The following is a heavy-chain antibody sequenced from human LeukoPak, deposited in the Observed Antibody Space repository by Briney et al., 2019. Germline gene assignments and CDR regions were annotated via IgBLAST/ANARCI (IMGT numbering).Heavy chain of an antibody. CDR3: ATSKSATYDGLDL. D-gene: IGHD2-15*01. J-gene: IGHJ3*01. CDR2: FYRGGNT. Sequence: GGSLRLSCAASGFTFSDHYMDWVRQAPGQGLEWVATFYRGGNTYHADSVKGRLTVSRDNLKNTVSLQIDSLRAEDTAVYYCATSKSATYDGLDLWGQGTRVTVSS. V-gene: IGHV3-53*01. CDR1: GFTFSDHY.